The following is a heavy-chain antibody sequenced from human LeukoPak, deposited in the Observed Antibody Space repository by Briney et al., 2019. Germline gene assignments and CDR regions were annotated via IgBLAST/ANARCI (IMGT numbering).Heavy chain of an antibody. Sequence: ASVKVSCKASGYTFTSYYMHWVRQAPGQGLEWMGWINPNSGGTNYAQKFQGRVTITADESTSTAYMELSSLRSEDTAVYYCARVDYYGSGSYHNHYYYYMDVWGKGTTVTISS. V-gene: IGHV1-2*02. D-gene: IGHD3-10*01. CDR3: ARVDYYGSGSYHNHYYYYMDV. CDR1: GYTFTSYY. J-gene: IGHJ6*03. CDR2: INPNSGGT.